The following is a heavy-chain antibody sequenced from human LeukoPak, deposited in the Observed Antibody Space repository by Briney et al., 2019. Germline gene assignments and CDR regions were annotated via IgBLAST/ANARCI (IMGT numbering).Heavy chain of an antibody. V-gene: IGHV4-61*02. CDR1: GGSISSDTYF. Sequence: SETLSLTCTVSGGSISSDTYFWSWIRQPAGKGLGWIRRISSTGRTDYNPSLTSRVTISVDTSKNQFSMKLSSVTAADTAVYYCAKGAGPPWFDPWGQGTLVTVSS. J-gene: IGHJ5*02. CDR3: AKGAGPPWFDP. D-gene: IGHD6-19*01. CDR2: ISSTGRT.